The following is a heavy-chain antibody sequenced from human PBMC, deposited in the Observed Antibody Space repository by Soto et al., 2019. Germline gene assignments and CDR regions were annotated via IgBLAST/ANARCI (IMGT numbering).Heavy chain of an antibody. V-gene: IGHV3-23*01. CDR2: ISGGGSNI. J-gene: IGHJ4*02. D-gene: IGHD2-2*01. CDR1: GFSFSSYA. Sequence: ESGGGLVQPGGSLRLSCAASGFSFSSYAMSWVRQAPGKGLEWVSVISGGGSNIYYADSVKGRFTISRDNPKYTLYLQMNSLRADDTAVYFCAKGYCSTTSCSYFDSWGQGNLVTVSS. CDR3: AKGYCSTTSCSYFDS.